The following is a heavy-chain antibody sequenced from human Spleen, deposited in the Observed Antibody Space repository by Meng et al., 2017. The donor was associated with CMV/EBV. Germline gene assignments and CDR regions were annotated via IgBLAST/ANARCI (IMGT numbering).Heavy chain of an antibody. CDR1: DRIFRGHS. D-gene: IGHD3-10*01. Sequence: CEASDRIFRGHSMYWVRQAPGKGLERVSVISGDGRATHNADSVQGRFIISRDNSNNTLYLQMNSLRRDDTAVYYCAREFFGYLDSWGQGTLVTVSS. CDR3: AREFFGYLDS. J-gene: IGHJ4*02. CDR2: ISGDGRAT. V-gene: IGHV3-30*04.